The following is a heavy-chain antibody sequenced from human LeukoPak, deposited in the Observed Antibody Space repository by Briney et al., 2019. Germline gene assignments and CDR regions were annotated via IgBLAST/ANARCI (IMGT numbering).Heavy chain of an antibody. J-gene: IGHJ4*02. CDR3: AKDVVGAINYFDY. Sequence: GGSLRLSCAASGFTVSSNYMSWVRQAPGKGLEWVSAISGSGGSTYYADSVKGRFTISRDNSKNTLYLQMNSLRAEDTAVYYCAKDVVGAINYFDYWGQGTLVTVSS. V-gene: IGHV3-23*01. D-gene: IGHD1-26*01. CDR1: GFTVSSNY. CDR2: ISGSGGST.